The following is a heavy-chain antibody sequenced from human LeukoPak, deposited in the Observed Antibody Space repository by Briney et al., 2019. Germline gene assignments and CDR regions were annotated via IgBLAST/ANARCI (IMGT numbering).Heavy chain of an antibody. Sequence: SETLSLTCTVSGGSISSYYWSWIRQPPGKGLEWIGYIYYSRSTNYNPSLKSRVTISVDTSKNQFSLKLSSVTAADTAVYYCARDHVGYDSSGYYYVIMDVWGKGTTVTVSS. D-gene: IGHD3-22*01. V-gene: IGHV4-59*01. J-gene: IGHJ6*03. CDR1: GGSISSYY. CDR2: IYYSRST. CDR3: ARDHVGYDSSGYYYVIMDV.